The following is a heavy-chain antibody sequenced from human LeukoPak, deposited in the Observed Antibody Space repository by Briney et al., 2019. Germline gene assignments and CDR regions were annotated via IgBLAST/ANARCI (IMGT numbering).Heavy chain of an antibody. J-gene: IGHJ4*02. D-gene: IGHD1-26*01. CDR3: ARDYLVGAPLDS. CDR2: MYISGST. CDR1: GVSISNYY. V-gene: IGHV4-4*07. Sequence: SETLSLTCSVSGVSISNYYWAWIRQPAGKGLEWIGRMYISGSTNYNPSLKSRVTISIDKTKNQFSLKLRSVTAADTAVYYCARDYLVGAPLDSWGQGTLVTVSS.